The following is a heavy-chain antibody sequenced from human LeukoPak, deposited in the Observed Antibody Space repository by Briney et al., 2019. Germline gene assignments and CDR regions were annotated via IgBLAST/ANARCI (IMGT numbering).Heavy chain of an antibody. Sequence: GASVKVSCKASVYTFTSYGISWVRQAPGQGLEWMGWISAYNGNTNYAQKLQGRVTMTTDTSTSTAYMELRSLRSDDTAVYYCARVKGVLLANWFDPWGQGTLVTVSS. V-gene: IGHV1-18*01. J-gene: IGHJ5*02. CDR3: ARVKGVLLANWFDP. CDR1: VYTFTSYG. D-gene: IGHD3-10*01. CDR2: ISAYNGNT.